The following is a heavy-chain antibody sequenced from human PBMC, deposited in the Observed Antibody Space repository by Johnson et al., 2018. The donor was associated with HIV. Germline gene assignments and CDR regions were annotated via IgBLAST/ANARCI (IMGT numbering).Heavy chain of an antibody. CDR3: ARKVSGAFDI. Sequence: LVESGGGVVQPGRSLRLSCAASGFSFDDYGMHWVRQAPGKGLQWVSGISWNSGSIGYADSVKGRFTISRDNSKNTLYLQMNSLRAEDTALYYSARKVSGAFDIWGQGTMVTVSS. CDR2: ISWNSGSI. CDR1: GFSFDDYG. J-gene: IGHJ3*02. D-gene: IGHD1-14*01. V-gene: IGHV3-9*01.